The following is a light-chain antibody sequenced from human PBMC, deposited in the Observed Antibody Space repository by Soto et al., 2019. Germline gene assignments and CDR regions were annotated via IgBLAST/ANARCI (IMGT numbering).Light chain of an antibody. Sequence: QSAQTQPASVSGSPGQSITISCTGTSSDVGGYNYVSWYQHHPGKAPKLMISSVSSRPSGVSNRFSGSKSGNTASLTISGLQPEDEADYYCSSYTSSDTYVFGTGTKVTVL. CDR3: SSYTSSDTYV. CDR2: SVS. CDR1: SSDVGGYNY. J-gene: IGLJ1*01. V-gene: IGLV2-14*03.